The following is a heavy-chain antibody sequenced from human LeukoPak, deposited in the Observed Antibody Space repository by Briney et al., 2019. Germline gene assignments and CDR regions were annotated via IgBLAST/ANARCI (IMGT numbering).Heavy chain of an antibody. CDR2: FDPEDDDT. D-gene: IGHD5-24*01. CDR1: GYIFTDYF. J-gene: IGHJ4*02. CDR3: ARWGRDGYNRQSFDS. V-gene: IGHV1-69-2*01. Sequence: ASVKLSCKASGYIFTDYFMHWVKQAPGKGLEWMGLFDPEDDDTKYAERFQGRVTMTADTSRDTAYMELSGLRYEDTAVYYCARWGRDGYNRQSFDSWGQGTLVTVSS.